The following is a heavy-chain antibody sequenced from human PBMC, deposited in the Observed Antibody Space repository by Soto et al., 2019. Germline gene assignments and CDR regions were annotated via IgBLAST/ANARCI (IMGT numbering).Heavy chain of an antibody. CDR1: GFTFSTYA. V-gene: IGHV3-64*01. J-gene: IGHJ4*02. D-gene: IGHD2-8*01. CDR3: ERDCCNNGVCYAPSDY. Sequence: GGSLRLSCATSGFTFSTYAMHWVRQAPGKGLEYVSAISSNGRSTYYANSVKGRFTISRDNSKNTLYLQMDSLRAEDMAVYYCERDCCNNGVCYAPSDYWGQGTLVTVSS. CDR2: ISSNGRST.